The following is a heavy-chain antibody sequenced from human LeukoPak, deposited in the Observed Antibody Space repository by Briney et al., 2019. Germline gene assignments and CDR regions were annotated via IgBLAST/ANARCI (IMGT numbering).Heavy chain of an antibody. CDR1: GDSVSINSAA. CDR3: ARGVAVAGGWFDP. Sequence: SQTLSLTCAISGDSVSINSAAWTWIRQSPSRGLEWLGSTYYRSKWYNDYAESVKSRITINPDTSENQFSLQLNSVTPEDTAVYYCARGVAVAGGWFDPWGQGTLVTVSS. D-gene: IGHD6-19*01. J-gene: IGHJ5*02. CDR2: TYYRSKWYN. V-gene: IGHV6-1*01.